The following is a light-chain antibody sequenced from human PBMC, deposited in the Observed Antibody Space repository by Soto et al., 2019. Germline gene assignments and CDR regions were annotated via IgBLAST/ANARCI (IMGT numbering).Light chain of an antibody. CDR2: AAS. V-gene: IGKV3-15*01. Sequence: EIVLKQSLATVSLTQGERATLYCRASQSVSSNLAWYQQKPGQAPRLLIYAASTRATGIPARFSGSGSATEFTLTISSLQSEDFALYYCQHTLKWPPTFAQGTKVDIK. CDR1: QSVSSN. J-gene: IGKJ1*01. CDR3: QHTLKWPPT.